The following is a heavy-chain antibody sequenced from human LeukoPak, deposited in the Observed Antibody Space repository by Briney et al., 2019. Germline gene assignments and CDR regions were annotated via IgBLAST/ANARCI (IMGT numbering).Heavy chain of an antibody. Sequence: SETLSLTCTVSGGSISTYWSWIRQPAGKGLEWIGRIHSSGSTNYNPSLKSRVTMSVDTSKNQFSLKLSSVTAADTAVYYCARDADHYDSSGYDYWGQGTLVTVSS. J-gene: IGHJ4*02. V-gene: IGHV4-4*07. D-gene: IGHD3-22*01. CDR1: GGSISTY. CDR3: ARDADHYDSSGYDY. CDR2: IHSSGST.